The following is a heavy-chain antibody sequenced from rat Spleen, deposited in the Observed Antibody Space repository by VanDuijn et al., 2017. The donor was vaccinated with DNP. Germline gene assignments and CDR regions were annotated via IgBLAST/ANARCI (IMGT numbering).Heavy chain of an antibody. V-gene: IGHV6-6*01. CDR3: ANYPGITNWFAY. D-gene: IGHD1-4*01. CDR1: GFTFSTAW. J-gene: IGHJ3*01. Sequence: EVQVLESGGGLVLPGNSLKLSCATSGFTFSTAWMYWYRQFPERRLEWIARIKPKSNNYATDYTESVKGRFIISRDDSKSTIYLQMNNLKEEDTAIYYCANYPGITNWFAYWGQGTLVTVSS. CDR2: IKPKSNNYAT.